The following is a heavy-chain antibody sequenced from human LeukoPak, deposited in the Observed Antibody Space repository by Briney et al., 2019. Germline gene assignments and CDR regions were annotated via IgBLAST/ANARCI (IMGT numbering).Heavy chain of an antibody. V-gene: IGHV4-59*08. CDR1: GGSISSYY. CDR2: IYYSGST. CDR3: ASLLIAAAGTGFWFDP. J-gene: IGHJ5*02. Sequence: SETLSLTCTVSGGSISSYYWSWIRQPPGKGLEWIGYIYYSGSTNYNPSLKSRVTISVDTSKNQFSLKLSSVTAADTAVYYCASLLIAAAGTGFWFDPWGQGTLVTVSS. D-gene: IGHD6-13*01.